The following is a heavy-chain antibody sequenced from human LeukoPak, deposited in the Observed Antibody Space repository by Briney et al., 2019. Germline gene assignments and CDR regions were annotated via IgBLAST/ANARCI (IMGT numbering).Heavy chain of an antibody. V-gene: IGHV3-9*01. J-gene: IGHJ5*02. CDR1: GFTFDDYA. CDR2: ISWNSGSI. CDR3: ATTTTVVRGDP. D-gene: IGHD4-23*01. Sequence: PGGSLRLSCAASGFTFDDYAMHWVRQAPGKGLEWVSGISWNSGSIGYADSVKGRFTISRDNAKNSLYLQMNSLRAEDTALYYCATTTTVVRGDPWGQGTLVTVSS.